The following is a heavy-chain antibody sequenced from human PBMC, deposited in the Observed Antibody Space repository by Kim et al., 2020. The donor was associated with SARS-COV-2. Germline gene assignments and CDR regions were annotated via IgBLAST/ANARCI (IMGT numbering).Heavy chain of an antibody. V-gene: IGHV3-33*01. CDR3: ARGHLYCSGGSCSFDY. Sequence: GGSLRLSCAASGFTFSSYGMHWVRQAPGKGLEWVAVIWYDGSNKYYADSVKGRFTISRDNSKNTLYLQMNSLRAEDTAVYYCARGHLYCSGGSCSFDYWGQGTLVTVSS. J-gene: IGHJ4*02. CDR2: IWYDGSNK. CDR1: GFTFSSYG. D-gene: IGHD2-15*01.